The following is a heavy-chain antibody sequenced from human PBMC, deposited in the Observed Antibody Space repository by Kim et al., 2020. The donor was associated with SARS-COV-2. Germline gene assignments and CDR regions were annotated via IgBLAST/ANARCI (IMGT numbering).Heavy chain of an antibody. CDR3: ARDGRTTGTTLGY. D-gene: IGHD1-1*01. Sequence: YAQKFEGRVTITADESTSTAYMELSSLRSEDTAVYYCARDGRTTGTTLGYWGQGTLVTVSS. J-gene: IGHJ4*02. V-gene: IGHV1-69*01.